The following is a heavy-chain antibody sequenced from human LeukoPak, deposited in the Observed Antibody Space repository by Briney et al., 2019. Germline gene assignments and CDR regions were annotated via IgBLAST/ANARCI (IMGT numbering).Heavy chain of an antibody. Sequence: GGSLRLSCEVSGFTFSYYMMTWVRQAPGEGLEWVANMRTDGSVPSYVDSVKGRFTISRDNAKSSLYLQMNKLRVEDTAVYYCARDKDFTIDYWGQGTLVSVSS. CDR1: GFTFSYYM. CDR3: ARDKDFTIDY. J-gene: IGHJ4*02. CDR2: MRTDGSVP. V-gene: IGHV3-7*01. D-gene: IGHD3-10*01.